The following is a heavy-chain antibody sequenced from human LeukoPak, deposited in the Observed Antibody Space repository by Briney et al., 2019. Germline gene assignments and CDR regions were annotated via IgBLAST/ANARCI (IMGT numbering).Heavy chain of an antibody. V-gene: IGHV3-21*06. D-gene: IGHD4-17*01. J-gene: IGHJ6*02. CDR1: GLTFNRYS. CDR3: ARMTTVTTLGYYYYGMDV. Sequence: PGGSLRLSCAASGLTFNRYSMNWVRQAPGKGLEWISSISSSSGHIYYADSVRGRFTISRDNAQTSLYLEMNSLRAEDTAVYFCARMTTVTTLGYYYYGMDVWGQGTTVTVSS. CDR2: ISSSSGHI.